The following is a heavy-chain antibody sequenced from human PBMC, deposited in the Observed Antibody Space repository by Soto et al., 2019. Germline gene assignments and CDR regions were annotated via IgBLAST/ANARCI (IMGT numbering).Heavy chain of an antibody. D-gene: IGHD3-3*02. CDR2: INGGNGDT. CDR1: GYSFTTFA. V-gene: IGHV1-3*01. Sequence: QVQLVQSGAAVSKPAASVKVSCKASGYSFTTFAMRWVRQAPGQRLEWMGWINGGNGDTRYSQRFQGSVTIPGAPSVCTGDLQLFSLGSEATADYFCAIGSDIVLLRQHFCYGMDVRGQGT. J-gene: IGHJ6*02. CDR3: AIGSDIVLLRQHFCYGMDV.